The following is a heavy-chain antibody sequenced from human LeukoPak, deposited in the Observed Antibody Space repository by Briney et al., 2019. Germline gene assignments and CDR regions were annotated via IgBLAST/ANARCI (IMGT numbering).Heavy chain of an antibody. Sequence: SETLSLTCTVSGDSITSDYWAWIRQPPGKGLEWIGCFYYSGSTNYNPSLKSRVTISVDTSKNQFSLELTSVTAADTAIYYCARQYDNTDYYSNWFDPWGQGTLVTVSP. CDR3: ARQYDNTDYYSNWFDP. V-gene: IGHV4-59*01. J-gene: IGHJ5*02. CDR2: FYYSGST. CDR1: GDSITSDY. D-gene: IGHD3-22*01.